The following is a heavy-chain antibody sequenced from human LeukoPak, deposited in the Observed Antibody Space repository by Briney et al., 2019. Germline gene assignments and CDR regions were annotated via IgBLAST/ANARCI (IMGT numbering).Heavy chain of an antibody. CDR2: IYPDDSDT. CDR1: GHTFTNSW. CDR3: ARSAGHCSDGLCYAYNWFDL. J-gene: IGHJ5*02. Sequence: GESLKISCEASGHTFTNSWIAWVRQKPGKGPEWMGLIYPDDSDTRYNPSFQGQVIISADKSISTAYLQWSSLKASDTAMYYCARSAGHCSDGLCYAYNWFDLWGQGTLVTVSS. D-gene: IGHD2-8*01. V-gene: IGHV5-51*01.